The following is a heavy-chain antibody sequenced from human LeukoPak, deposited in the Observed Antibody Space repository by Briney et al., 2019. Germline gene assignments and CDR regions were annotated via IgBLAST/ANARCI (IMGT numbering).Heavy chain of an antibody. CDR3: ARATTQLLRYVDY. CDR1: GDSLSSNSAA. CDR2: TYYRSKLYN. J-gene: IGHJ4*02. D-gene: IGHD1-1*01. V-gene: IGHV6-1*01. Sequence: SETLSLTCALSGDSLSSNSAAWAWLRQSPSRGLEWLGRTYYRSKLYNDYAVSVKSRITINPDTSKNQFSLQLNSVTPEDTAVHYCARATTQLLRYVDYWGQGTLVTVSS.